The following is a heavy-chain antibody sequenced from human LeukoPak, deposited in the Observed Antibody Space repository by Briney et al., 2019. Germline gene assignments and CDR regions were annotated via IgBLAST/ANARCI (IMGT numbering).Heavy chain of an antibody. CDR1: GFTFSSYS. CDR2: ISSSGNSI. D-gene: IGHD2-21*02. J-gene: IGHJ4*02. CDR3: ARAAYCGGDCYSEGEHFDY. V-gene: IGHV3-21*01. Sequence: GGSLRLSCAASGFTFSSYSMNWVRQAPGKGPEWVSSISSSGNSIYYADSVKGRFTISGDNAKNSLYLQMNSLRAEDTAVYYCARAAYCGGDCYSEGEHFDYWGQGTLVTVSS.